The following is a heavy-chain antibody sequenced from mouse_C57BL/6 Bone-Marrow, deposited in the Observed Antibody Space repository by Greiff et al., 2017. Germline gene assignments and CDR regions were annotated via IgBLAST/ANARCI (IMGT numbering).Heavy chain of an antibody. V-gene: IGHV1-64*01. D-gene: IGHD1-1*01. CDR3: ARGSYYVRGARDY. J-gene: IGHJ4*01. CDR2: IHPNSGST. CDR1: GYTFTSYW. Sequence: VQLQQPGAELVKPGASVKLSCKASGYTFTSYWIHWVKQRPGQGLEWIGMIHPNSGSTNYNEKFKSKATLTVDKSSSTAYMQLSSLTSEDSAVYYCARGSYYVRGARDYWGQGTSVTVSS.